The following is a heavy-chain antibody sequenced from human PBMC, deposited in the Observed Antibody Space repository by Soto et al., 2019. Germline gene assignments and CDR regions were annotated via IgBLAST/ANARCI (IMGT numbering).Heavy chain of an antibody. J-gene: IGHJ1*01. CDR3: GRGAPVFIQH. V-gene: IGHV4-30-2*01. CDR2: IYHSGST. Sequence: QLQLQESGSGLVKPSQTLSLTCAVSGGSISSGGYSWSWIRQPPGKGLEWIGYIYHSGSTYYNPSLKSRVTISVDRSKNQFSLRLSSVTAADTAVYYSGRGAPVFIQHGGQGTLVTVSS. D-gene: IGHD3-10*01. CDR1: GGSISSGGYS.